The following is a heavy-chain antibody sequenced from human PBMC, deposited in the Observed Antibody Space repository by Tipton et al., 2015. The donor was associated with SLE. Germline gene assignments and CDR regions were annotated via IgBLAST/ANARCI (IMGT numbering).Heavy chain of an antibody. CDR1: GFTFARYG. J-gene: IGHJ4*02. Sequence: GSLRLSCATSGFTFARYGMSWVRQAPGKGLEWVSSLSNSGGSTCYADSVKGRFTISRDNSKNTLYLQMNSLRAEDTAVYYCARVWMYSNYDFDSWGQGTLVTVSS. CDR3: ARVWMYSNYDFDS. V-gene: IGHV3-23*01. CDR2: LSNSGGST. D-gene: IGHD4-11*01.